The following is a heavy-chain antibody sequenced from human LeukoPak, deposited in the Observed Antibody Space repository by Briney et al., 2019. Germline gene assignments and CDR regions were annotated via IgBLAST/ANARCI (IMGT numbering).Heavy chain of an antibody. J-gene: IGHJ5*02. CDR2: INHSGST. D-gene: IGHD2/OR15-2a*01. CDR3: ARENKGGWFDP. Sequence: SETLSLTCAVYGGSFSAYYWSWIRQTPGKGLEWIGEINHSGSTNHNPSLKSRVTISVDTSKNQFSLNLSSVTAADTPVFYCARENKGGWFDPWGQGSLVTVSS. V-gene: IGHV4-34*01. CDR1: GGSFSAYY.